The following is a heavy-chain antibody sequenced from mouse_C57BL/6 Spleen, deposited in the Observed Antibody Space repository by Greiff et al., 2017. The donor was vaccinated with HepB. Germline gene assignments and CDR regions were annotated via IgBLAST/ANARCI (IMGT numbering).Heavy chain of an antibody. CDR1: GYTFTEYT. CDR3: ARHEGGIYDGYYPFAY. J-gene: IGHJ3*01. D-gene: IGHD2-3*01. Sequence: VQLKESGAELVKPGASVKLSCKASGYTFTEYTIHWVKQRSGQGLEWIGWFYPGSGSIKYNEKFKDKATLTADKSSSTVYMELSRLTSEDSAVYFCARHEGGIYDGYYPFAYWGQGTLVTVSA. CDR2: FYPGSGSI. V-gene: IGHV1-62-2*01.